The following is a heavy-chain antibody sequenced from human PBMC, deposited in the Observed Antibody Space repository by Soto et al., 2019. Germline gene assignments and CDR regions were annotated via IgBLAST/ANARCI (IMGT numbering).Heavy chain of an antibody. J-gene: IGHJ4*02. CDR1: GYTFTGYY. CDR3: AGVPRNWNPANFDY. V-gene: IGHV1-2*02. D-gene: IGHD1-1*01. Sequence: ASEKVSCKASGYTFTGYYMHWVRQAPGQGLEWMGWINPNSGGTNYAQKFQGRVTMTRDTSISTAYMELSRLRSDDTAVYYCAGVPRNWNPANFDYWGQGTLVTVSS. CDR2: INPNSGGT.